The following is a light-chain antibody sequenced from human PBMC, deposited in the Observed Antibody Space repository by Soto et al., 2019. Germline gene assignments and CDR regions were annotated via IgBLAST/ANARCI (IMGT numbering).Light chain of an antibody. Sequence: DIQVTQSPSSLSASVGDRVTITCRASQNIRNYLNWYQQKPGKAPNLLIYMAFILQSGVPSRFSGSGSGTAFTLTISNLQPEDFATYYCQQSYSAPITFGQGTRLDI. J-gene: IGKJ5*01. CDR1: QNIRNY. V-gene: IGKV1-39*01. CDR2: MAF. CDR3: QQSYSAPIT.